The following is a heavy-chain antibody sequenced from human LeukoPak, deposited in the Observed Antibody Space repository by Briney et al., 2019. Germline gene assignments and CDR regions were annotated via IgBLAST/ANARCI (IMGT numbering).Heavy chain of an antibody. CDR1: GGTFSSYA. J-gene: IGHJ3*02. Sequence: SVKVSCKASGGTFSSYAISWVRQAPGQGLEWMGGIIPIFGTANYAQKFQGRVTITADESTSTAYMELSSLRSEDTAVYYCARVLRIAAVLYAFDIWGQGTMVTVSS. D-gene: IGHD6-13*01. CDR2: IIPIFGTA. V-gene: IGHV1-69*13. CDR3: ARVLRIAAVLYAFDI.